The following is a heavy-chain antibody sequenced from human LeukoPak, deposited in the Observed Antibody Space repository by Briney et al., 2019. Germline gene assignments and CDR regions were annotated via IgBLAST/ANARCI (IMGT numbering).Heavy chain of an antibody. CDR1: GLTFSTYA. V-gene: IGHV3-23*01. J-gene: IGHJ6*03. CDR3: AKTPYYYYMDV. Sequence: PGGSLRLSCAASGLTFSTYAMTWVRQAPGKGLEWVTAISGSGGRTYYADSVKGRFTISRDNSKKILYLQMNSQRAEDTAVYYCAKTPYYYYMDVWGKGTTVTVSS. CDR2: ISGSGGRT.